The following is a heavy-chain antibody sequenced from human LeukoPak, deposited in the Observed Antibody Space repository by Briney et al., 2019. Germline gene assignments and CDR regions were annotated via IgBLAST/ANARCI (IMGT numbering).Heavy chain of an antibody. D-gene: IGHD3-22*01. Sequence: PSGTLSLTCTVSGGSISSSYYYWGWIRQPPGKGLEWIGTIYYSGTTYYNPSLRSRVTISVDTSKNLFSLKLTSVTAADTAVYYCARLSNYDSSGYYLDYWGQGTLVTVSS. CDR1: GGSISSSYYY. J-gene: IGHJ4*02. CDR2: IYYSGTT. CDR3: ARLSNYDSSGYYLDY. V-gene: IGHV4-39*01.